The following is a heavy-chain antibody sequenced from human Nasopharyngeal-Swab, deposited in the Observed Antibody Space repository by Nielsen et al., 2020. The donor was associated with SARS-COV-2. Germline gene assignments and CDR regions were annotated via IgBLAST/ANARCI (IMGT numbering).Heavy chain of an antibody. V-gene: IGHV3-49*03. CDR2: IRSKAYGGTT. CDR1: GFTFGDYA. D-gene: IGHD3-16*02. J-gene: IGHJ4*02. Sequence: GSLRLSCTASGFTFGDYAMSWFRQAPGKGLEWVGFIRSKAYGGTTEYAASVKGRFTISRDDSKSIAYLQMNSLKTEDTAVYYCTRGAIEYDYVWGSYRYAFDYWGQGTLVTVSS. CDR3: TRGAIEYDYVWGSYRYAFDY.